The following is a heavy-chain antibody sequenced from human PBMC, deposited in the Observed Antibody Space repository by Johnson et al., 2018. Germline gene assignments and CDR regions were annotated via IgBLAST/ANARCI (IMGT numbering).Heavy chain of an antibody. CDR2: IRSKAYGGTT. Sequence: EVQLLESGGGLAQPGRSLRLSCTASGFTFGDFAMSWFRQAPGKGLECVGFIRSKAYGGTTEYAASVEGRFTIPRDDSKSITYLQMNSLTIEHESLYYCIRLMTDYGDSVGYYMDVWGKGTTVTVSS. J-gene: IGHJ6*03. D-gene: IGHD4-17*01. CDR1: GFTFGDFA. V-gene: IGHV3-49*03. CDR3: IRLMTDYGDSVGYYMDV.